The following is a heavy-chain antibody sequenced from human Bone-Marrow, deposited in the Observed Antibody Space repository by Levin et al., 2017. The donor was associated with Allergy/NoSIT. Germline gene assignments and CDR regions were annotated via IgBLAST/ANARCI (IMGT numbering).Heavy chain of an antibody. CDR1: GASLSSSSFY. Sequence: SETLSLTCSVSGASLSSSSFYWGWVRQPPGTGLEWIGMTYYGRNTYYNLSLKSRVTISADPSKNQLSLKLTSVTAADTAVYYCANVPQWQETKWFDPWGQGILVTVSS. D-gene: IGHD6-19*01. V-gene: IGHV4-39*07. CDR2: TYYGRNT. CDR3: ANVPQWQETKWFDP. J-gene: IGHJ5*02.